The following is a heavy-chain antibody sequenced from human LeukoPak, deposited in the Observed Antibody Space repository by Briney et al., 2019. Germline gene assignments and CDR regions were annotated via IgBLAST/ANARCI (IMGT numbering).Heavy chain of an antibody. CDR3: AKDLRDSSGWFDAFDI. V-gene: IGHV3-23*01. CDR1: GFTFSSYA. Sequence: PGGSLRLSCAASGFTFSSYAMSWVRQAPGKGLEWVSAISGSGGSTYYADSVKGRFTISRDNSKNTLYLQMNNLRAEDTAVYYCAKDLRDSSGWFDAFDIWGQGTMVTVSS. CDR2: ISGSGGST. J-gene: IGHJ3*02. D-gene: IGHD6-19*01.